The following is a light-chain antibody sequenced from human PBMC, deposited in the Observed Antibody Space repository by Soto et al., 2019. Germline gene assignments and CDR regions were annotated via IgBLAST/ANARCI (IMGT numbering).Light chain of an antibody. J-gene: IGKJ4*01. CDR3: QQYGSSPLT. CDR1: QRVSRN. CDR2: DAS. V-gene: IGKV3-20*01. Sequence: EIVMTQSPATLSVSPGERATVSCRASQRVSRNLACYQQKPGQAPRLLIYDASSRATGIPDRFSGSGSGTDFTLTITRLDPEDFAVYYCQQYGSSPLTFGGGTKVDI.